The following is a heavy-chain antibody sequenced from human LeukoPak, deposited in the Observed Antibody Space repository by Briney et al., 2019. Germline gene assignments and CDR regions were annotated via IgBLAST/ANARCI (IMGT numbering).Heavy chain of an antibody. J-gene: IGHJ4*02. CDR2: IKSKTDGGTT. D-gene: IGHD6-19*01. Sequence: GGSLRLSCAASGFTFSNAWMSWVRQAPGKGLEWVGRIKSKTDGGTTDYAAPVKGRFTISRDDSKNTLYLQMNSLKTEDTAVYYCTTERTHVAGTCGDYWGQGTLVAVSS. CDR3: TTERTHVAGTCGDY. V-gene: IGHV3-15*01. CDR1: GFTFSNAW.